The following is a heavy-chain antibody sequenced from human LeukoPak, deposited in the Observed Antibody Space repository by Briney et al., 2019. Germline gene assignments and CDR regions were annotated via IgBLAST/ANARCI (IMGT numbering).Heavy chain of an antibody. V-gene: IGHV3-49*04. J-gene: IGHJ5*02. D-gene: IGHD6-13*01. CDR3: TSRMAATGANWFDP. CDR1: GFTFSSYH. CDR2: IRSKAYGGTT. Sequence: PGGSLRLSCAASGFTFSSYHMNWVRQAPGKGLEWVGFIRSKAYGGTTEYAASVKGRFTISRDDSQSIAYLQVNSLKTEDTAVYYCTSRMAATGANWFDPWGQGTLVTVSS.